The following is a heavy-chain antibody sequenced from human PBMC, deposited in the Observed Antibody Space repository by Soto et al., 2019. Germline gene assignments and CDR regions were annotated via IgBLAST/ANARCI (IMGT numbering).Heavy chain of an antibody. V-gene: IGHV1-18*01. CDR2: LSAYHGNT. J-gene: IGHJ6*02. D-gene: IGHD3-3*01. CDR3: ARSSYDFWSGDPYAHYYYGMDV. Sequence: QVPLVQSGAEVKKPGASVKVSCKASGYTFTSYGISWVRQAPGQGLEWMGWLSAYHGNTNYAQKLHGRVTMTTDTSTSTAYRELRSLRSDDTAVYYCARSSYDFWSGDPYAHYYYGMDVWGQGTTVTVSS. CDR1: GYTFTSYG.